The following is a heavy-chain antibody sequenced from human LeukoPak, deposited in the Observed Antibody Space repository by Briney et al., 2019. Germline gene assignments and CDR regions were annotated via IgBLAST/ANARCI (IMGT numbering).Heavy chain of an antibody. D-gene: IGHD5-18*01. J-gene: IGHJ4*02. CDR2: IYYSGST. CDR3: ARVGGYSYGYTDY. CDR1: GVSISSYY. V-gene: IGHV4-59*01. Sequence: PSETLSLTCTVSGVSISSYYWSWIRQPPGKGLEWIGYIYYSGSTNYNPSLKSRVTISVDTSKNQFSLKLSSVTAADTAVYYCARVGGYSYGYTDYWGQGTLVTVSS.